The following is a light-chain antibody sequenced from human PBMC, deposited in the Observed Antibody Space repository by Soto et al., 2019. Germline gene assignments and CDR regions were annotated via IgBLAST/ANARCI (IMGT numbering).Light chain of an antibody. CDR2: GSS. J-gene: IGKJ2*01. Sequence: EVVLTQSPGTLSLSPGXXXXXXXXASXXVSXXXFAWYQQKPGQAPRLLIFGSSDRATGIPDRFSGSGSGTDFTLTINRLEPEDFAVYYCXQYGSSPPYTFGQGTKLEIK. V-gene: IGKV3-20*01. CDR1: XXVSXXX. CDR3: XQYGSSPPYT.